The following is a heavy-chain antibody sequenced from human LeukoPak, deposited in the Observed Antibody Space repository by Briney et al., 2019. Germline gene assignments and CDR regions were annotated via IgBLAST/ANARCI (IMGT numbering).Heavy chain of an antibody. CDR3: ARDYGVYYYYMDV. D-gene: IGHD4-17*01. J-gene: IGHJ6*03. CDR1: GGTFRKNG. Sequence: GASVKVSCKASGGTFRKNGMSWVRQAPGQRLEWMGWINPNSGGTNYAQKFQGRVTMTRDTSISTAYMELSRLRSDDTAVYYCARDYGVYYYYMDVWGKGTTVTVSS. CDR2: INPNSGGT. V-gene: IGHV1-2*02.